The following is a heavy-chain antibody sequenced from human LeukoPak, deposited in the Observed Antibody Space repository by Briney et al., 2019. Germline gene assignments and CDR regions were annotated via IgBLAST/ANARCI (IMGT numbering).Heavy chain of an antibody. J-gene: IGHJ5*02. Sequence: ASVKVSCKVSGYTLTELSMHRVRQAPGKGLEWMGGFDPEDGETIYAQKFQGRVTITADKSTSTAYMELSSLRSEDTAVYYCARFLEAQVWFGELLNNWFDPWGQGTLVTVSS. V-gene: IGHV1-24*01. CDR2: FDPEDGET. CDR3: ARFLEAQVWFGELLNNWFDP. D-gene: IGHD3-10*01. CDR1: GYTLTELS.